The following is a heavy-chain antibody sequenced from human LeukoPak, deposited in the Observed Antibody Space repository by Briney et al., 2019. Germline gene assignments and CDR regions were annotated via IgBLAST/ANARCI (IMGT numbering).Heavy chain of an antibody. CDR3: ARGQMRSGWYFSYYYYYGMDV. V-gene: IGHV4-34*01. D-gene: IGHD6-19*01. CDR1: RVSPSGYI. J-gene: IGHJ6*02. CDR2: IYHSVST. Sequence: SSETLSHTPAHHRVSPSGYIWSAIPDPPRKRLEWIGEIYHSVSTNYNTSLKSRVTISADTSKNQFSLKLSSVTAADTAVYYCARGQMRSGWYFSYYYYYGMDVWGQRTTVTVSS.